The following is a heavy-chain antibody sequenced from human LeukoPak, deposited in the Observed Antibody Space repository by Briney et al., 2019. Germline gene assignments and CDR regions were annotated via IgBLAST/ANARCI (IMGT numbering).Heavy chain of an antibody. CDR2: IRYDGSNK. CDR1: GFTFSSYG. D-gene: IGHD6-13*01. J-gene: IGHJ6*03. V-gene: IGHV3-30*02. CDR3: AKETSSWTYYYMDV. Sequence: GGSLRLSCAASGFTFSSYGMHWVRQAPGKGLEWVAFIRYDGSNKYYADSVKGRFTISRDNSKNTLYLQMNSLRAEDTAVYYCAKETSSWTYYYMDVWGKGTTVTISS.